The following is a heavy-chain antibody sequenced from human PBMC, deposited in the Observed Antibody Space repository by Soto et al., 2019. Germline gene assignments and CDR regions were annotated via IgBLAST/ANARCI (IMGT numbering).Heavy chain of an antibody. Sequence: SETLSLTCTVSGGSISSYYWSWIRQPPGKGLEWIGYIYYSGSTYYNPSLKSRVTISVDTSKNQFSLKLSSVTAADTAVYYCARQSGSYYFTYYGMDVWGQGTTVTVSS. D-gene: IGHD1-26*01. CDR3: ARQSGSYYFTYYGMDV. CDR2: IYYSGST. CDR1: GGSISSYY. J-gene: IGHJ6*02. V-gene: IGHV4-59*04.